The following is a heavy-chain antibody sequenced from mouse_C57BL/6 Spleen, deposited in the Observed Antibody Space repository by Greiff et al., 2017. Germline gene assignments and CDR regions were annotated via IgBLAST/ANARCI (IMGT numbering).Heavy chain of an antibody. CDR3: TRSTTVVAPRFAY. CDR1: GYTFTDYE. V-gene: IGHV1-15*01. J-gene: IGHJ3*01. Sequence: QVQLQQSGAELVRPGASVTLSCKASGYTFTDYEMHWVKQTPVHGLEWIGAIDPATGGTAYNQKFKGKAILTADKSSSTAYMELRSLTSEESAGYYCTRSTTVVAPRFAYGGQGTLVTVSA. D-gene: IGHD1-1*01. CDR2: IDPATGGT.